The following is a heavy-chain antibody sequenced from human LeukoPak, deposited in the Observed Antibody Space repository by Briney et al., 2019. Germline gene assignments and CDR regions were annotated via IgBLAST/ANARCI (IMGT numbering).Heavy chain of an antibody. V-gene: IGHV3-48*01. CDR1: GFTFSSYG. CDR3: TRQYDFWSGYSYYYYYMDV. J-gene: IGHJ6*03. Sequence: GGSLRLSCAASGFTFSSYGMHWVRQAPGKGLEWVSYISSSSSTIYYADSVKGRFTISRDNAKNSLYLQINSLRAEDTAVYYCTRQYDFWSGYSYYYYYMDVWGKGTTVTVSS. D-gene: IGHD3-3*01. CDR2: ISSSSSTI.